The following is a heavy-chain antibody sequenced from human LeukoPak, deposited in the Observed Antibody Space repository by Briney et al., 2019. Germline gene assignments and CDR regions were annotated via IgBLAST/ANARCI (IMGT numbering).Heavy chain of an antibody. Sequence: SLRLSCAASGFTFDDYAMHWVRQGLGKGLEWVSGISWNSGSIVYADSVKGRFTISRDNAKNSLYLQMNSLRAEDTAFYYCAKVNTMIVVVAPFDYWGQGTLVTVSS. D-gene: IGHD3-22*01. V-gene: IGHV3-9*01. J-gene: IGHJ4*02. CDR3: AKVNTMIVVVAPFDY. CDR1: GFTFDDYA. CDR2: ISWNSGSI.